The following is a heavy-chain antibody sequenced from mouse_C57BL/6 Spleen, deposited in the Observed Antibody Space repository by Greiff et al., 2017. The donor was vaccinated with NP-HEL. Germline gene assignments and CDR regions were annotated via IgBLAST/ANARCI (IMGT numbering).Heavy chain of an antibody. CDR2: IYPGNGDN. CDR1: GYTFTSYN. D-gene: IGHD2-5*01. V-gene: IGHV1-12*01. J-gene: IGHJ3*01. CDR3: ARGNSNYGGFAY. Sequence: QVQLQQSGAELVRPGASVTMSCTASGYTFTSYNMHWVKQTPRQGLEWIGAIYPGNGDNSYTQQFKGKATLTVDKSSSTAYMQLSSLTSEDSAVYVCARGNSNYGGFAYWGQGTLVTVSA.